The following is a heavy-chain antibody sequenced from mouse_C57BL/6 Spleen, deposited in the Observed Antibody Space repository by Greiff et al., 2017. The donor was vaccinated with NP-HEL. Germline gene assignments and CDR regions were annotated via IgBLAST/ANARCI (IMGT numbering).Heavy chain of an antibody. CDR1: GFSFNTYA. D-gene: IGHD1-1*02. V-gene: IGHV10-1*01. CDR2: IRSKSNNYAT. CDR3: GRNHTGGFDD. Sequence: EVQLVESGGGLVQPKGSLKLSCAASGFSFNTYAMNWVRQAPGKGLEWVARIRSKSNNYATYYADSVKDRFTISRDDSESMLYLQMNNLKTEDTAMYYCGRNHTGGFDDWGKGTTLTVSS. J-gene: IGHJ2*01.